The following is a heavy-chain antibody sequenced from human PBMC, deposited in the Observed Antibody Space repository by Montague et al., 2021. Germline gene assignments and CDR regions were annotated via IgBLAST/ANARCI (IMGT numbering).Heavy chain of an antibody. CDR1: GGSISSASYY. D-gene: IGHD2-15*01. CDR3: ARSLYCRGGSCYSGFDP. Sequence: SETLSLTCTVSGGSISSASYYWGWIRQPPGKGLEFIGVIYYNGTTYHNPSLKSRVTVSMDTSKNQFSLKLSSVTAADKAVYSCARSLYCRGGSCYSGFDPWGQGTLVTASS. V-gene: IGHV4-39*01. CDR2: IYYNGTT. J-gene: IGHJ5*02.